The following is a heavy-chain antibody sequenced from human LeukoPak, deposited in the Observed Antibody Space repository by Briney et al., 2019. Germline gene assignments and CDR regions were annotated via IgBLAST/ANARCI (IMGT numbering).Heavy chain of an antibody. CDR1: GFKVNNIH. CDR3: VRDLAGAFDF. CDR2: VYGGGGI. D-gene: IGHD6-19*01. V-gene: IGHV3-66*01. J-gene: IGHJ4*02. Sequence: GGSLRLSCAASGFKVNNIHMSWVRQAPGRGLEWVSVVYGGGGIYYADSVQGRFTISRDNSKNTVYLHMNNLRGDDSALYYCVRDLAGAFDFWSQGTPVKVSS.